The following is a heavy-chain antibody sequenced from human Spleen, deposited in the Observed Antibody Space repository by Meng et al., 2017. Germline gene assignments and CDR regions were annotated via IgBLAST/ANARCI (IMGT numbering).Heavy chain of an antibody. V-gene: IGHV4-31*01. CDR2: IYDSGTT. CDR3: ATIDYGEVFFVY. Sequence: QGQLQESGPELVKPAGTLSLTCTVSGASISTGIYYWSWIRQHPGKGLEWIGYIYDSGTTSYNPSLESPVTISMDTSKNQFSLRLGSVTAADTAVYYCATIDYGEVFFVYWGQGTLVTVSS. CDR1: GASISTGIYY. J-gene: IGHJ4*02. D-gene: IGHD4-17*01.